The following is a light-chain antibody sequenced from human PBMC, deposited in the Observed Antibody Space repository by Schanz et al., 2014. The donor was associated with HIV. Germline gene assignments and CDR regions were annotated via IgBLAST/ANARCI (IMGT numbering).Light chain of an antibody. V-gene: IGLV2-8*01. Sequence: QSVLTQPASVSGSPGQSVAISCTGTNSDGGRSNYPPRYQQYPGKAPKLMIYEVIKLPSGVPDRFSGSKSGSTASLTVSGLQPEDEADYYCSSFAGSNIPWVFGGGTKLTVL. J-gene: IGLJ3*02. CDR3: SSFAGSNIPWV. CDR1: NSDGGRSNY. CDR2: EVI.